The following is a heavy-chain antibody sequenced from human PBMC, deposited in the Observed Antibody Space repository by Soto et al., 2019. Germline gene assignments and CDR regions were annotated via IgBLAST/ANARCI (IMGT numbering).Heavy chain of an antibody. CDR1: GGSFSGYY. CDR3: ARAAPRYCSGGSCYSGRDD. V-gene: IGHV4-34*01. CDR2: INHSGST. J-gene: IGHJ4*02. D-gene: IGHD2-15*01. Sequence: ASETLSLTCAVYGGSFSGYYWSWIRQPPGKGLEWIGEINHSGSTNYNPSLKSRVTISVDTSKNQFSLKLSSVTAADTAVYYCARAAPRYCSGGSCYSGRDDRGQGTLVTVSS.